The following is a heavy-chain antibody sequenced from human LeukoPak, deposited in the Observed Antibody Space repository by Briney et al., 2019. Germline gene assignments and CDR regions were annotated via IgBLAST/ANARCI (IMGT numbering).Heavy chain of an antibody. CDR3: ARGRPYSGGYHLDY. J-gene: IGHJ4*02. CDR2: IYYSGST. Sequence: SSETLSLTCSVSRGSISRSSYHWGWIRQPPGKGLEWIGNIYYSGSTYYNPSLKSRVTMSVDTSKNQFFLKLNSVTAADTAVYYCARGRPYSGGYHLDYWGQGTLVTVSA. CDR1: RGSISRSSYH. V-gene: IGHV4-39*02. D-gene: IGHD1-26*01.